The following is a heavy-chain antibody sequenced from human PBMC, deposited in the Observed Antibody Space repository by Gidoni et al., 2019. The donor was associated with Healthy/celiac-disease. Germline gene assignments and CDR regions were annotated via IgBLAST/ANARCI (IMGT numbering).Heavy chain of an antibody. J-gene: IGHJ6*02. CDR2: ISYDGSNK. CDR1: GFPFSSYG. Sequence: QVQLVASGGGVVQPGRSLRLSCAASGFPFSSYGMHWVRQAPGKGLEWVAVISYDGSNKYYADSVKGRFTISRDNSKNTLYLQMNSLRAEDTAVYYCAKDRGYDCGGDCYPYYYYYGMDVWGQGTTVTVSS. CDR3: AKDRGYDCGGDCYPYYYYYGMDV. V-gene: IGHV3-30*18. D-gene: IGHD2-21*02.